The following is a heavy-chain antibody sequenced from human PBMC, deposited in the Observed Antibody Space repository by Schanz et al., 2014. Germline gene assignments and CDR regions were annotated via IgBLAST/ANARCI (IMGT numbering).Heavy chain of an antibody. CDR3: ARGRGFYDY. J-gene: IGHJ4*02. D-gene: IGHD3-10*01. CDR2: ISPYTGNT. V-gene: IGHV1-18*01. CDR1: GYTFSDYG. Sequence: QVQLVQSGDEVKKPGASVKVSCKTSGYTFSDYGITWVRQAPGQGLEWVGWISPYTGNTHYFDKMEGRVIFTTDTSANTAYMDLRSLRSDDTAVYYCARGRGFYDYWGQGTLVTVSS.